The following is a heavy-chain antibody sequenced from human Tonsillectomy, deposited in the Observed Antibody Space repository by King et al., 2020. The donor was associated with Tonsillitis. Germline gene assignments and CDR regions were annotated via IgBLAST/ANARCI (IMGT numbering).Heavy chain of an antibody. D-gene: IGHD5-18*01. CDR2: IYPDDSDT. Sequence: QLVQSGAEVKKPGESLKISCKGSGYSFGSSWVGWVRQLPGKGLEWMGIIYPDDSDTRYSPSVQGQVTISADKSISTAYLQWCSLQASDTATYYCVTRLVDTGITSLPKYYYNAMDVWGQGTTVTVSS. CDR3: VTRLVDTGITSLPKYYYNAMDV. V-gene: IGHV5-51*01. J-gene: IGHJ6*02. CDR1: GYSFGSSW.